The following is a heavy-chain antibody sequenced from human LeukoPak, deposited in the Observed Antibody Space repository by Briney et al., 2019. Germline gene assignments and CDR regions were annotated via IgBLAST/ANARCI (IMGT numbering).Heavy chain of an antibody. J-gene: IGHJ4*02. CDR3: ARDQGDVVVVAAYSSPDY. D-gene: IGHD2-15*01. CDR2: INPSGGST. CDR1: TXYX. Sequence: TXYXMHWVRQAPGQGLEWMGIINPSGGSTSYAQKFQGRVTMTRDTSTSTVYMELSSLRSEDTAVYYCARDQGDVVVVAAYSSPDYWGQGTLVTVSS. V-gene: IGHV1-46*01.